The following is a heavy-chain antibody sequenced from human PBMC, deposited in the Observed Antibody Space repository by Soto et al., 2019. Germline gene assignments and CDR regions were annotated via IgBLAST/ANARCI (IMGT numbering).Heavy chain of an antibody. J-gene: IGHJ6*02. D-gene: IGHD3-22*01. CDR3: ARRPPANSNYYMDV. V-gene: IGHV3-11*01. Sequence: GGSLRLSCGASGFTFSGHYMSWIRQAPGKGLEWISYISSSGTTTYYADSVKGRFTISRDNAESSLFLQMNSLRGEDTAVYYCARRPPANSNYYMDVWGQGTTVTVSS. CDR2: ISSSGTTT. CDR1: GFTFSGHY.